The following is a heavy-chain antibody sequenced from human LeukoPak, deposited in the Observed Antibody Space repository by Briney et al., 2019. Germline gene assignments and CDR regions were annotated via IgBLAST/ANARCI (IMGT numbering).Heavy chain of an antibody. CDR3: ARDLGDRGGWFDP. D-gene: IGHD3-10*01. V-gene: IGHV4-59*12. CDR2: IYYSGST. Sequence: SETLSLTCTVSGGSISSYYWSWIRQPPGKGLEWIGYIYYSGSTNYNPSLKSRVTISVDTSKNQFSLKLSSVTAADTAVYYCARDLGDRGGWFDPWGQGTLVTVSS. CDR1: GGSISSYY. J-gene: IGHJ5*02.